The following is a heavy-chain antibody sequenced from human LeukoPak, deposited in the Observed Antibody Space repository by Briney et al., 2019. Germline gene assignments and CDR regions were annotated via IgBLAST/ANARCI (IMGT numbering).Heavy chain of an antibody. V-gene: IGHV1-18*01. CDR1: GYTFTNHG. J-gene: IGHJ4*02. CDR2: ISAYNGNT. D-gene: IGHD2-2*01. Sequence: ASVKVSCKASGYTFTNHGINWVRQAPGQGLEWMGWISAYNGNTNYAQKAQGRVTMTADTSTSTAYMELRSLRSDDTAVYYWARVDGRYCSSTSCYAWDHWGQGTLVTVSS. CDR3: ARVDGRYCSSTSCYAWDH.